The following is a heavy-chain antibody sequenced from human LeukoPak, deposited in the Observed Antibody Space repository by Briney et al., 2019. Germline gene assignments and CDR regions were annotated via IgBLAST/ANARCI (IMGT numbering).Heavy chain of an antibody. CDR3: ARDSGLDV. V-gene: IGHV4-59*01. CDR2: IYYTGST. Sequence: PSETLSLTCTVSGGSISGYYWSWIRQSPGKGLEWIGYIYYTGSTNYNPSLKSRVTISVDTSKNQFSLKLSSVTAADTAVYYCARDSGLDVWGQGTTVTVSS. CDR1: GGSISGYY. J-gene: IGHJ6*02. D-gene: IGHD3-10*01.